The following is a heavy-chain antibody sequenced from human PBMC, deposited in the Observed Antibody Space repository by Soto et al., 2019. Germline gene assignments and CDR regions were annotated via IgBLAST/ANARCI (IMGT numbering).Heavy chain of an antibody. V-gene: IGHV4-59*01. Sequence: SETLSLTCTVSGGSFSSYYWSWVRQPPGKGLEWVGYIYYSGSSNYNPSLKSRVTISVDTSKNQFSLNLSSVTAADTAVYYCARGPTVRYYYYGLDVWGPGTTVTSP. CDR2: IYYSGSS. CDR3: ARGPTVRYYYYGLDV. D-gene: IGHD4-4*01. J-gene: IGHJ6*02. CDR1: GGSFSSYY.